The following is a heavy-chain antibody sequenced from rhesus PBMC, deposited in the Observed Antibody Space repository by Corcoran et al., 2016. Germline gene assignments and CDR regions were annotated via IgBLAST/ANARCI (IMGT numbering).Heavy chain of an antibody. CDR2: IGGSSGST. CDR1: CYPISRGSG. CDR3: ARTVTIFGLVIMGYFDY. J-gene: IGHJ4*01. V-gene: IGHV4-127*01. D-gene: IGHD3-3*01. Sequence: QVQLQESGPGLVKPSETLSLSCAVSCYPISRGSGWSWICQRPGKALEGIGYIGGSSGSTNYNPSLKSRVTISNDTSKNQFSLKLISVTAADTAVYYCARTVTIFGLVIMGYFDYWGQGVLVTVSS.